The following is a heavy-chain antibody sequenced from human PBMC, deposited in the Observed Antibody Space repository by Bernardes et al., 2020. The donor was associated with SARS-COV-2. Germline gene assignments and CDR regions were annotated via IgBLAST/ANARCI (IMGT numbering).Heavy chain of an antibody. CDR3: AHRHTVLGSNWFDP. CDR2: IYWDDDK. J-gene: IGHJ5*02. CDR1: GFSLSPSGVG. Sequence: SGITLSKPTQTLTLTCPFSGFSLSPSGVGVGWIRQPPGKALEWLALIYWDDDKRYSPSLKSRLTITKDTSKNQVVLTMTNMDPVDTATYYCAHRHTVLGSNWFDPWGQGTLVTVSS. D-gene: IGHD4-17*01. V-gene: IGHV2-5*02.